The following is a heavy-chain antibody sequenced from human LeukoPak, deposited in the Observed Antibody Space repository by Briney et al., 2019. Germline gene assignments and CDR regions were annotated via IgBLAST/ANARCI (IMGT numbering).Heavy chain of an antibody. CDR3: ARAFGYGSGRHPLAFDI. V-gene: IGHV4-59*01. J-gene: IGHJ3*02. Sequence: SETLSLTCTVSGGSISSYYWSWIRQPPGKGLEWIGYIYYSGSTNYNPFLKSRVTISVDTSKNQFSLKLSSVTAADTAVYYCARAFGYGSGRHPLAFDIWGQGTMVTVSS. CDR1: GGSISSYY. D-gene: IGHD3-10*01. CDR2: IYYSGST.